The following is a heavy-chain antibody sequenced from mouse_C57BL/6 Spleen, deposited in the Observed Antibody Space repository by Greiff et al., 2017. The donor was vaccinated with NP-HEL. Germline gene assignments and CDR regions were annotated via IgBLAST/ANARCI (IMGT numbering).Heavy chain of an antibody. CDR2: IDPETGGT. J-gene: IGHJ3*01. D-gene: IGHD2-4*01. CDR1: GYTFTDYE. CDR3: TRWRGYDYSVPY. V-gene: IGHV1-15*01. Sequence: QVQLQQSGAELVRPGASVTLSCKASGYTFTDYEMHWVKQTPVHGLEWIGAIDPETGGTAYNQKFKGKAILTADKSSSTAYMELRSLTSEDSAVYYCTRWRGYDYSVPYWGQGTLVTVSA.